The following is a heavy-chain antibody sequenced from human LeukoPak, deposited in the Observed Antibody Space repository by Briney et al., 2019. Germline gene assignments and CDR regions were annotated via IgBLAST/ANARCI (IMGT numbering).Heavy chain of an antibody. CDR3: ARLGLGGSGSYYNVYYYGMDV. CDR2: ISAYNGNT. D-gene: IGHD3-10*01. Sequence: ASVKVSCKASGYTFTSYGISRVRQAPGQGLEWMGWISAYNGNTNYAQKLQGRVTMTTDTSTSTAYMELRSLRSDDTAVYYCARLGLGGSGSYYNVYYYGMDVWGQGTTVTVSS. CDR1: GYTFTSYG. J-gene: IGHJ6*02. V-gene: IGHV1-18*01.